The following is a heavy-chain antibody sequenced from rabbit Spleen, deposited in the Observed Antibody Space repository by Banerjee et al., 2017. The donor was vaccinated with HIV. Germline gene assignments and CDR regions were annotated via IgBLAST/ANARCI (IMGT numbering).Heavy chain of an antibody. CDR1: GFSFSSGYY. V-gene: IGHV1S40*01. CDR2: IAAGSAGTT. J-gene: IGHJ6*01. Sequence: QSVEESGGDLVKPGASLTLTCTASGFSFSSGYYMCWVRQAPGKGLEWSACIAAGSAGTTYYANWAKGRFTISKTSSTTVTLQMTSLTAADTATYFCARDTSSSFSSYGMDLWGPGTLVTVS. CDR3: ARDTSSSFSSYGMDL. D-gene: IGHD1-1*01.